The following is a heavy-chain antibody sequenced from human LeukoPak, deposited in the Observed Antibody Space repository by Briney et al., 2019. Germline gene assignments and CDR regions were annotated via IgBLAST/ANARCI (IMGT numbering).Heavy chain of an antibody. CDR3: ARASYSSNWYYFDY. CDR2: ISSSSSSTR. Sequence: GGSLSLSFASSGCILSDYYMTWIRRAPGKGVEGGAFISSSSSSTRDYADSVKGRFTISRDNAKNSLYLQMDSLRVEDTAVYYCARASYSSNWYYFDYWGQGTLVTVSS. J-gene: IGHJ4*02. D-gene: IGHD4-11*01. V-gene: IGHV3-11*04. CDR1: GCILSDYY.